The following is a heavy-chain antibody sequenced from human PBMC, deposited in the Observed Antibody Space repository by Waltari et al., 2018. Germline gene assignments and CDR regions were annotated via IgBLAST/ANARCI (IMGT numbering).Heavy chain of an antibody. V-gene: IGHV4-34*01. Sequence: QVQLQQWGAGLLKPSETLSLTCAVYGGSFSGYYWSWIRQPPGKGLEWIGEINHSGSTHSNPSLKSRVTISVDPSKNQFSLKLSSVTAADTAVYYCARGGYCSSTSCYSAAAEDYWGQGTLVTVSS. CDR1: GGSFSGYY. D-gene: IGHD2-2*01. CDR3: ARGGYCSSTSCYSAAAEDY. CDR2: INHSGST. J-gene: IGHJ4*02.